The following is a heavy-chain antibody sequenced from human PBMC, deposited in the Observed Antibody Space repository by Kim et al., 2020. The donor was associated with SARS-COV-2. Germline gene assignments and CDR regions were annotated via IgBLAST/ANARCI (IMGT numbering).Heavy chain of an antibody. D-gene: IGHD2-2*01. Sequence: YAQKLQGRVTMTTDTSTSTAYMELRSLRSDDTAVYYCARDEVPGGFWFDPWGQGTLVTVSS. J-gene: IGHJ5*02. CDR3: ARDEVPGGFWFDP. V-gene: IGHV1-18*01.